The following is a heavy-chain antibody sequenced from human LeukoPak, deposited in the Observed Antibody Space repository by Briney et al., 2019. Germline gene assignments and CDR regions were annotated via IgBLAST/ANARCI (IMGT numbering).Heavy chain of an antibody. V-gene: IGHV4-34*01. CDR1: GGSFSGYY. CDR2: INHSGST. J-gene: IGHJ4*02. CDR3: ARGGCSSTSCYCSD. Sequence: PSETLSLTCAVYGGSFSGYYWSWIRQPPGKGLEWIGEINHSGSTNHNPSLKSRVTISVDTSKNQFSLKLSSVTAADTAVYYCARGGCSSTSCYCSDWGQGTLVTVSS. D-gene: IGHD2-2*01.